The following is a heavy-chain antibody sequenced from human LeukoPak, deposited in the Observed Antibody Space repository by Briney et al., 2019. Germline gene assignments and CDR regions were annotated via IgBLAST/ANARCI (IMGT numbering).Heavy chain of an antibody. CDR3: AREVEKGEWLSPKPAFDP. V-gene: IGHV1-8*01. J-gene: IGHJ5*02. CDR2: MNPNSSNT. CDR1: GYTFTSYD. Sequence: ASVTVSCTASGYTFTSYDINWVRQATGQGLEWMGWMNPNSSNTGYSHKFPGRVTITRNTSIHPAYMELGSLRSEDTPVYYCAREVEKGEWLSPKPAFDPWGQGTLVTVSS. D-gene: IGHD3-3*01.